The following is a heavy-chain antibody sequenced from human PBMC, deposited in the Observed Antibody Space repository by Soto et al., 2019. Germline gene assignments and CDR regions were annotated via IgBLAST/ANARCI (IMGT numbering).Heavy chain of an antibody. D-gene: IGHD5-18*01. CDR2: IIPILGTA. CDR3: AREGDTAMAQGDYFDY. CDR1: GGTFSSYA. Sequence: QVQLVQSGAEVKKPGSSVKVSCKASGGTFSSYAISWVRQAPGQGLEWMGGIIPILGTANYAQKFQGRVTITGDESTSPAYMELSSLRSEDTAVYYCAREGDTAMAQGDYFDYWGQGTLVTVSS. J-gene: IGHJ4*02. V-gene: IGHV1-69*01.